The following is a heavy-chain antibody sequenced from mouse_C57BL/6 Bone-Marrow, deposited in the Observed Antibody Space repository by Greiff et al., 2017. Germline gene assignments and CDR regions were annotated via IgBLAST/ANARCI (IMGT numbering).Heavy chain of an antibody. CDR2: IDPSDSYT. V-gene: IGHV1-50*01. Sequence: QVQLQQPGAELVKPGASVKLSCKASGYTFTSYWMQWVNQRPGQGLEWIGNIDPSDSYTNYNQKFKGKATLTVDKSSSTAYMQLSSLTSEDSAVYYCARGYGSDDSMDYWGRGTSGTVSS. CDR1: GYTFTSYW. D-gene: IGHD2-2*01. J-gene: IGHJ4*01. CDR3: ARGYGSDDSMDY.